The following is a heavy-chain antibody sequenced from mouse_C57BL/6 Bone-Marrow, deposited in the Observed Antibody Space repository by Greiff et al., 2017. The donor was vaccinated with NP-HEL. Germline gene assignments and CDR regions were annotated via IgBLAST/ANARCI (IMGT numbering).Heavy chain of an antibody. V-gene: IGHV5-6*01. CDR1: GFTFSSYG. D-gene: IGHD1-1*01. Sequence: EVQGVESGGDLVKPGGSLKLSCAASGFTFSSYGMSWVRQTPDKRLEWVATISSGGSYTYYPDSVKGRFTISRDNAKNTLYLQMSSLKSEDTAMYYCARESTVVAKDYWGQGTTLTVSS. J-gene: IGHJ2*01. CDR2: ISSGGSYT. CDR3: ARESTVVAKDY.